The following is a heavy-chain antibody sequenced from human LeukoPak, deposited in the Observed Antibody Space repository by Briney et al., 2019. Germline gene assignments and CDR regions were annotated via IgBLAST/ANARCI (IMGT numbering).Heavy chain of an antibody. CDR1: GGSISSGGYY. CDR3: ARAMVRGVIDY. J-gene: IGHJ4*02. Sequence: PSETLSLTCTVSGGSISSGGYYWSWIRQHPGKGLEWIGYIYYSGSTYYSPSLKSRVTISVDTSKNQFSLKLSSVTAADTAVYYCARAMVRGVIDYWGQGTLVTVSS. V-gene: IGHV4-31*03. D-gene: IGHD3-10*01. CDR2: IYYSGST.